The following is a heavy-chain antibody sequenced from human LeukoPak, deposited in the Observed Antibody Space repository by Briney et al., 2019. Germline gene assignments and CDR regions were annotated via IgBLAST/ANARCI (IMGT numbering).Heavy chain of an antibody. J-gene: IGHJ5*02. CDR3: ARVVAQGGKGNWFDP. D-gene: IGHD4-23*01. CDR1: GYTFTSYY. Sequence: ASVKVSCKASGYTFTSYYMHWVRQAPGQGLEWMGIINPSGGSTSYAQKFQGRVTMTRDTSISTAYMELSRLRSDDTAVYYCARVVAQGGKGNWFDPWGQGTLVTVSS. CDR2: INPSGGST. V-gene: IGHV1-46*01.